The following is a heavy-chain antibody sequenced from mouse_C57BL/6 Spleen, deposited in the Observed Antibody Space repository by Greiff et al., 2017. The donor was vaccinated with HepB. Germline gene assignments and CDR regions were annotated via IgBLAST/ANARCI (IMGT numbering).Heavy chain of an antibody. V-gene: IGHV1-26*01. CDR1: GYTFTDYY. J-gene: IGHJ3*01. D-gene: IGHD1-1*01. CDR3: ARGGYYGSGGFAY. CDR2: INPNNGGT. Sequence: EVQLQQSGPELVKPGASVKISCKASGYTFTDYYMNWVKQSHGKSLEWIGDINPNNGGTSYNQKFKGKATLTVDKSSSTAYMELRSLTSEDSAVYYCARGGYYGSGGFAYWGQGTLVTVSA.